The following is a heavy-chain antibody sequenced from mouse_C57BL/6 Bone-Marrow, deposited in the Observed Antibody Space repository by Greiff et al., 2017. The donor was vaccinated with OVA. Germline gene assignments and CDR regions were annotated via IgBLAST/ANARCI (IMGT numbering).Heavy chain of an antibody. CDR1: GYAFTNYL. Sequence: VQLQQSGAELVRPGTSVKVSCKASGYAFTNYLIEWVKQRPGQGLEWIGVINPGSGGTNYNEKFKGKATLTADKSSSTAYMQLSSRTSEDSAVYFCAWDYDGGALWFAYWGQGSLVTVSA. J-gene: IGHJ3*01. V-gene: IGHV1-54*01. CDR3: AWDYDGGALWFAY. D-gene: IGHD2-4*01. CDR2: INPGSGGT.